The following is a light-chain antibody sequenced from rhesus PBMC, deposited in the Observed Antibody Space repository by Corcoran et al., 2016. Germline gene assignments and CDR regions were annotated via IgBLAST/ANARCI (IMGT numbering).Light chain of an antibody. CDR1: QGISKY. CDR3: QQHNSYPFT. Sequence: DIQMTQSPSSLSASVGDTVTITCRASQGISKYLAWYQQKPGKAPQPLIYYASNLESGVPSRFSGSGAGTDFPLTISSLEPEDFATYYCQQHNSYPFTFGPGTKLDIK. J-gene: IGKJ3*01. CDR2: YAS. V-gene: IGKV1S14*01.